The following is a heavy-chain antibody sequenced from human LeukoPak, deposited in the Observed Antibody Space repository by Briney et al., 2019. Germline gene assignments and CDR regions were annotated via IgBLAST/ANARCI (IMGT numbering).Heavy chain of an antibody. CDR1: GGSISSGGYS. V-gene: IGHV4-30-2*01. Sequence: SETLSLTCAVSGGSISSGGYSWSWIRQPPGKGLEWIGYIYHSGSTYYNPSLKSRVTISVDRSKNQFSLKLSSVTAADTAVYYCAREFSSGGSYFDYWGQGTLVTVSS. J-gene: IGHJ4*02. D-gene: IGHD2-15*01. CDR2: IYHSGST. CDR3: AREFSSGGSYFDY.